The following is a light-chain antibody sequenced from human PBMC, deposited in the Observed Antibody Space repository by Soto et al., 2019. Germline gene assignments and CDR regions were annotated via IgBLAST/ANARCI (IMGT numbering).Light chain of an antibody. V-gene: IGKV1-39*01. J-gene: IGKJ4*01. Sequence: DIQMTQSPSSLSASVGYRVTITCRASQSIGSYLNWYQQAPGRAPKFLISAASSLQSGVPSRFSGSGSGTDFSLTISSLQPEDFATYFCQQSYYTPLTFGGGTKVDIK. CDR2: AAS. CDR3: QQSYYTPLT. CDR1: QSIGSY.